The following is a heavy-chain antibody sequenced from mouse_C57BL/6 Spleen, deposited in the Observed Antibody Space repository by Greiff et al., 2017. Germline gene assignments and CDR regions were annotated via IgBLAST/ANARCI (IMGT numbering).Heavy chain of an antibody. CDR1: GYSFTDYN. Sequence: VQLQQSGPELVKPGASVKISCKASGYSFTDYNMNWVKQSNGKSLEWIGVINPNYGTTSYNQKFKGKATLTVDQSSSTAYMQLNSLTSEDYAVYYCARSGDYYGYDGWYCDVWGTGTTVTVSS. J-gene: IGHJ1*03. CDR3: ARSGDYYGYDGWYCDV. CDR2: INPNYGTT. D-gene: IGHD2-2*01. V-gene: IGHV1-39*01.